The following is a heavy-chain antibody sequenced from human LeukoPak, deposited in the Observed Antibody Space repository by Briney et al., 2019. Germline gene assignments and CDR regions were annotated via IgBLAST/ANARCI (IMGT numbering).Heavy chain of an antibody. D-gene: IGHD3-22*01. CDR3: ARGRRLFPFDY. V-gene: IGHV4-30-4*01. CDR2: IYYSGST. CDR1: GGSISSGDYY. J-gene: IGHJ4*02. Sequence: PSETLSLTCTVSGGSISSGDYYWSWIRQPPGKGLEWIGYIYYSGSTYYNPSLKSRVTISVDTSKNQFSLKLSSVTAADTAVYYCARGRRLFPFDYWGQGTLVTASS.